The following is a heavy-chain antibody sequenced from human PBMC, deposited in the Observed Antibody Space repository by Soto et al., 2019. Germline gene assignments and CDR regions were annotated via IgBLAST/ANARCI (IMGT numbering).Heavy chain of an antibody. J-gene: IGHJ6*02. CDR1: GFTFSSYS. CDR3: AREGGVTIFGVVIGYYGMDV. V-gene: IGHV3-48*02. D-gene: IGHD3-3*01. CDR2: ISSSSSTI. Sequence: PGGSLRLSCAASGFTFSSYSMNWVRQAPGKGLEWVSYISSSSSTIYYADSVKGRFTISRDNAKNSLYLQMNSLRDEDTAVYYCAREGGVTIFGVVIGYYGMDVWGQGTTVTVSS.